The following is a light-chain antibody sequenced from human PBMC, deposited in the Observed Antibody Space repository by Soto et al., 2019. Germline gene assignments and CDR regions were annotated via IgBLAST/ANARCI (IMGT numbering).Light chain of an antibody. V-gene: IGKV1-39*01. CDR1: QNIIFY. J-gene: IGKJ1*01. CDR3: QQYNNWPRT. CDR2: AAS. Sequence: DIQMTQSPSSLSASVGDRVTITCRASQNIIFYLNWYQHKPGKAPKLLIYAASNLQSGVPSRFSGSGSGTDFTLTISSLQPEDFAVYYCQQYNNWPRTFGQGTKVEIK.